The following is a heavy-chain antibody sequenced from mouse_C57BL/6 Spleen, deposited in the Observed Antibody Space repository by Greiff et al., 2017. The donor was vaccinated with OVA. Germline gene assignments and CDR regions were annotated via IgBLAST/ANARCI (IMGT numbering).Heavy chain of an antibody. CDR3: ARHAGLFDY. CDR1: GSTFSSYG. V-gene: IGHV5-6*01. D-gene: IGHD3-3*01. Sequence: EVKLVESGGDLVKPGGSLKLSCAASGSTFSSYGMSWVRQTPDRRLEWVATISSGGSYTYYPDSVKGRFTISRDNAKNTLYLQMSSLKSEDTAMYYCARHAGLFDYWGQGTTLTVSS. CDR2: ISSGGSYT. J-gene: IGHJ2*01.